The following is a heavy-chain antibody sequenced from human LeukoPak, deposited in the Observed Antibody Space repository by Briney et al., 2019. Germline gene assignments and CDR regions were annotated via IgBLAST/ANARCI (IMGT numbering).Heavy chain of an antibody. J-gene: IGHJ4*02. CDR1: GFTFSSYA. CDR2: ISGSGGST. V-gene: IGHV3-23*01. Sequence: GGSLRLSCAASGFTFSSYAMSWVRQAPGKGLECVSAISGSGGSTYYAESVKGRFTISRDNSKNTLYLQMNSLRAEDTAVYYCAKDGAREAARLRYFDYWGQGTLVTVSS. CDR3: AKDGAREAARLRYFDY. D-gene: IGHD6-6*01.